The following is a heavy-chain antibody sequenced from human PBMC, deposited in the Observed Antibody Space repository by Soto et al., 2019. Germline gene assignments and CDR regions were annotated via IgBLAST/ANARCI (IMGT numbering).Heavy chain of an antibody. D-gene: IGHD2-15*01. J-gene: IGHJ4*02. CDR2: ISGSGGST. V-gene: IGHV3-23*01. CDR1: GFTFSSYA. CDR3: AKDLGYCSGGSCYPPQGDYFDY. Sequence: GGSLRLSCAASGFTFSSYAMSWVRQAPGKGLEWVSAISGSGGSTYYADSVKGRFTISRDNSKNTLYLQMNSLRAEDTAVYYCAKDLGYCSGGSCYPPQGDYFDYWGQGTLVTVSS.